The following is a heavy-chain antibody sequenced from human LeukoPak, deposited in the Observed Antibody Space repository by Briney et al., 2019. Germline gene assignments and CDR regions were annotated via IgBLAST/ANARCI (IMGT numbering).Heavy chain of an antibody. D-gene: IGHD4-17*01. CDR1: GGSISSYY. CDR2: IYYSGST. V-gene: IGHV4-59*08. CDR3: ARGVTLVYGAIRGDWFDP. Sequence: SETLSLTCTVSGGSISSYYWSWIRQPPGKGLEWIGYIYYSGSTNYNPSLKSRVTISVDTSKNQFSLKLSSVTAADTAVYHCARGVTLVYGAIRGDWFDPWGQGTLVTVSS. J-gene: IGHJ5*02.